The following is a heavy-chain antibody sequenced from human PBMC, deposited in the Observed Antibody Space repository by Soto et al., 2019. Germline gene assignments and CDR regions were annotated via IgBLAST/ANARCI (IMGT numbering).Heavy chain of an antibody. CDR1: GGSSNTYY. V-gene: IGHV4-59*01. CDR2: ISNSGTT. J-gene: IGHJ4*02. Sequence: PSETLSLTCTVSGGSSNTYYWSWIRQPPGKGLEWIGYISNSGTTNYNPSLSSRVTLSVDTSKNQFSLKLTSVTAADTAVYYCSRDDSDWFFNWGRGTLVTVSS. CDR3: SRDDSDWFFN. D-gene: IGHD3-9*01.